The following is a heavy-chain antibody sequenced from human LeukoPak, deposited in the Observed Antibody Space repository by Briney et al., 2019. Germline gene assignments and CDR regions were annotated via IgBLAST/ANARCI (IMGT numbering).Heavy chain of an antibody. Sequence: GGSLRLSCAASGFTFSSYAMSWVRQAPGKGLEWVSAISGSGGSTYYADSVKGRFTISRDNSKSTLYLQMNSLRAEDTAVYYCAKDKDDSSGYYYDGDAFDIWGQGTMVTVSS. D-gene: IGHD3-22*01. CDR2: ISGSGGST. CDR1: GFTFSSYA. V-gene: IGHV3-23*01. J-gene: IGHJ3*02. CDR3: AKDKDDSSGYYYDGDAFDI.